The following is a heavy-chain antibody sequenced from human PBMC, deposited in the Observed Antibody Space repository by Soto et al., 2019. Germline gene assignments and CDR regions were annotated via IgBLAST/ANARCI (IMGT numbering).Heavy chain of an antibody. CDR3: ARVGRVGSTIFGVVIIYYYYGMDV. D-gene: IGHD3-3*01. CDR1: GGSLSCYY. V-gene: IGHV4-34*01. Sequence: PSETLFLTCAFYGGSLSCYYGIWIRHPPGKGLEWIGEINHSGSTNYNPSLKSRVTISVDTSKNQFSLKLSSVTAADTAVYYCARVGRVGSTIFGVVIIYYYYGMDVWGQGTTVTVSS. CDR2: INHSGST. J-gene: IGHJ6*02.